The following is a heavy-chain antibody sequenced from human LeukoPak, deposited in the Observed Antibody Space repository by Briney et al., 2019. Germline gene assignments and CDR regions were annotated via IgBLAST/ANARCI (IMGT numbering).Heavy chain of an antibody. CDR3: AREGALWFGELLPDY. CDR1: GFTFSSYS. V-gene: IGHV4-39*07. CDR2: IYYSGST. D-gene: IGHD3-10*01. J-gene: IGHJ4*02. Sequence: GSLRLSCAVSGFTFSSYSMNWVRQAPGKGLEWIGSIYYSGSTYYNPSLKSRVTISVDTSKNQFSLKLSSVTAADTAVYYCAREGALWFGELLPDYWGQGTLVTVSS.